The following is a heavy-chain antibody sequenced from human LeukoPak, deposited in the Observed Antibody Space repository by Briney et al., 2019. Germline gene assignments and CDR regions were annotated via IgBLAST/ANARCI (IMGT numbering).Heavy chain of an antibody. CDR3: ARRGCSSTSCYGGTNLPFDY. V-gene: IGHV4-39*01. J-gene: IGHJ4*02. Sequence: PSETLSLTCTVSGGSISSSNYYWGWIRQPPGKGLEWIGSIYYSGSTYYNPSLKSRVTISVDTSKNQFSLKLTSVTAADTAVYYCARRGCSSTSCYGGTNLPFDYWGQGTLLTVSP. D-gene: IGHD2-2*01. CDR2: IYYSGST. CDR1: GGSISSSNYY.